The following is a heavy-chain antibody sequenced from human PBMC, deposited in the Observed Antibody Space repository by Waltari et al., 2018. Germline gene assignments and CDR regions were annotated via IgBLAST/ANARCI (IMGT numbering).Heavy chain of an antibody. J-gene: IGHJ5*02. Sequence: QVQLQQWGAGLLKPSETLSLTCAVYGGSFSCYYWSWIRQPPGKGLEWIGEINHSGSTNYNPSLKSRVTISVDTSKNQFSLKLSSVTAADTAVYYCARRGRYSSGWWGFGFDPWGQGTLVTVSS. CDR1: GGSFSCYY. V-gene: IGHV4-34*01. CDR2: INHSGST. CDR3: ARRGRYSSGWWGFGFDP. D-gene: IGHD6-19*01.